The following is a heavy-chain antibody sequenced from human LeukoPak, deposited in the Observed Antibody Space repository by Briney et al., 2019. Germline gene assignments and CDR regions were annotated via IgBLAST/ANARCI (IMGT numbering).Heavy chain of an antibody. D-gene: IGHD1-26*01. CDR2: INPNSGGT. J-gene: IGHJ3*02. Sequence: ASVKVSCKASGYTFTGYYMRWVRQAPGQGLEWMGWINPNSGGTNYAQKFQGWVTMTRDTSISTAYMELSRLRSDDTAVYYCARGVRDRGSYSFAFDIWGQGTMVTVSS. CDR1: GYTFTGYY. CDR3: ARGVRDRGSYSFAFDI. V-gene: IGHV1-2*04.